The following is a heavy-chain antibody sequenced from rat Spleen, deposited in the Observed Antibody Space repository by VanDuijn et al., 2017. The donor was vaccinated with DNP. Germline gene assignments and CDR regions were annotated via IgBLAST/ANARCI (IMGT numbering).Heavy chain of an antibody. D-gene: IGHD1-3*01. V-gene: IGHV5S10*01. J-gene: IGHJ2*01. CDR1: GFTFSDYN. Sequence: EVQLVESGGGLVQPGRSLKLSCAASGFTFSDYNMDWVRQAPKKGLEWVATIIYDGSRTYYRDSVKGRFTISRDNAKSTLYLQMNSLGSENTATYYCARTPPDYGFDSWGQGVMVTVSS. CDR3: ARTPPDYGFDS. CDR2: IIYDGSRT.